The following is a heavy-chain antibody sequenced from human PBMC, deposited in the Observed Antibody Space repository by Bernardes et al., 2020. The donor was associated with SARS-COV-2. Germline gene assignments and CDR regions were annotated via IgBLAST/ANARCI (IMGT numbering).Heavy chain of an antibody. J-gene: IGHJ3*02. Sequence: GESLKISCKGSGYSFTSYWIGWVRQMPGKGLAWMGIIYPGDSDTRYSPSFQGQVTISADKSISTAYLQWSSLKASDTAMYYCARDNSGSYAPDAFDIWGQGTMVTVSS. CDR2: IYPGDSDT. CDR3: ARDNSGSYAPDAFDI. CDR1: GYSFTSYW. V-gene: IGHV5-51*01. D-gene: IGHD1-26*01.